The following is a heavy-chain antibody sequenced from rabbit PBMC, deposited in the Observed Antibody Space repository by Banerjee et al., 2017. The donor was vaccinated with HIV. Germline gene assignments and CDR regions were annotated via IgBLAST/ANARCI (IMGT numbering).Heavy chain of an antibody. V-gene: IGHV1S45*01. CDR1: GFTLSSSDY. Sequence: QQQLEESGGGLVKPGGTLTLTCKASGFTLSSSDYMCWVRQAPGKGLEWIGCIVTGSSGNTYYASWAKGRFTISKTSSTTVTLQMTSLTAADTATYFCAKSSSGYRVNLWGPGTLVTVS. J-gene: IGHJ4*01. D-gene: IGHD1-1*01. CDR2: IVTGSSGNT. CDR3: AKSSSGYRVNL.